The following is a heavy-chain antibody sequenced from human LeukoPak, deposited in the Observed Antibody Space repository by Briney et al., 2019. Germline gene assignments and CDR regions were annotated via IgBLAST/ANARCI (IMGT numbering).Heavy chain of an antibody. CDR1: GFTFSGHW. J-gene: IGHJ4*02. Sequence: PGGSLRLSCAVSGFTFSGHWMFWVRQAPGKGLEWVSSDGSGTGYTDSVKGRFTVSRDNARNTLYLQMNSLRAEDTAVYYCARDSPGEYYDSSGLTVDYWGQGTLVTVSS. D-gene: IGHD3-22*01. CDR3: ARDSPGEYYDSSGLTVDY. CDR2: DGSGT. V-gene: IGHV3-74*01.